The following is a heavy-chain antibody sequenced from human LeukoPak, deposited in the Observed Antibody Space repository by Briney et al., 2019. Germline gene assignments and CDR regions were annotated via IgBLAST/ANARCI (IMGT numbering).Heavy chain of an antibody. CDR1: GFTFSTFA. CDR2: IFPSGGEI. J-gene: IGHJ4*02. V-gene: IGHV3-23*01. Sequence: GGSLRLSCAASGFTFSTFAMIWVRQPPGKGLEWVSSIFPSGGEIHYADSVKGRFTISRDSYKNTLYLQMNSLRAEDAAVYYCVKAPVTTCSGAYCYPFDYWGQGTLVTVSS. D-gene: IGHD2-15*01. CDR3: VKAPVTTCSGAYCYPFDY.